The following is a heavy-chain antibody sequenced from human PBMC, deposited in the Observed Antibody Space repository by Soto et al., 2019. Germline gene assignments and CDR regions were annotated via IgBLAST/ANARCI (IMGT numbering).Heavy chain of an antibody. CDR1: GASIPDSY. CDR3: ARGDSDLAVSEAAY. J-gene: IGHJ1*01. V-gene: IGHV4-59*01. D-gene: IGHD2-15*01. Sequence: QMQMQESGPRLVKPSETLSLTCTVSGASIPDSYWSWIRQPPEKGLEWIGYIYFSGVATYYPSLKSRATMSRDTSTDEFSLKLTSVTAADTTIYYCARGDSDLAVSEAAYWGQGTLVTVSS. CDR2: IYFSGVA.